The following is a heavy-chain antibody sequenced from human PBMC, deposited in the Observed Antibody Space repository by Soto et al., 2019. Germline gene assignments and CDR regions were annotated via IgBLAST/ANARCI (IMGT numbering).Heavy chain of an antibody. CDR1: GFSLSKAGMG. V-gene: IGHV2-26*01. CDR2: IYPNDEK. J-gene: IGHJ4*02. D-gene: IGHD3-10*01. Sequence: QVTLKESGAVLVKPTESRTLTCTVSGFSLSKAGMGVSWIRQFPGKALEWLAHIYPNDEKFYSTSPKSRLTTPNDTSESQVVLTPTNMDPVETATYYCARIQCGAFDQWGQGTLVTVSS. CDR3: ARIQCGAFDQ.